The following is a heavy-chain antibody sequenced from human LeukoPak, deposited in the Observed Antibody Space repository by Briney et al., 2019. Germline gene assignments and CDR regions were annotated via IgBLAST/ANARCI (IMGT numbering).Heavy chain of an antibody. CDR3: ARGSFTRGYSGYDPLGTLRY. V-gene: IGHV4-31*03. D-gene: IGHD5-12*01. Sequence: SETLSLTCIVSGGSISSGGYYWSWIRQHPGKGLEWIGYIYYRGSTYYNPSLKSRVTISVDTSKNQFSLKLSSVTAADTAVYYCARGSFTRGYSGYDPLGTLRYWGQGTLVSVSS. CDR2: IYYRGST. J-gene: IGHJ4*02. CDR1: GGSISSGGYY.